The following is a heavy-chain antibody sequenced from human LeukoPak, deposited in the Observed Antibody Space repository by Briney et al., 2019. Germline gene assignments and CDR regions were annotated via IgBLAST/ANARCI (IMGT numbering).Heavy chain of an antibody. CDR2: MNPNSGNT. CDR1: GYTFTSYD. Sequence: ASVKVSCKASGYTFTSYDINWVRQATGQGLEWMGWMNPNSGNTGYAQKFQGRVTMTRNTSISTAYMELSSLRSEDTAVYYCARVHIAAAGPSDYYYWGMEVWGQWTTV. D-gene: IGHD6-13*01. J-gene: IGHJ6*02. V-gene: IGHV1-8*01. CDR3: ARVHIAAAGPSDYYYWGMEV.